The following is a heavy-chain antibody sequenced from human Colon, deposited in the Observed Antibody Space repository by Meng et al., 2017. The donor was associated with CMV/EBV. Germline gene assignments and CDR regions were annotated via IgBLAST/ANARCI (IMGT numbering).Heavy chain of an antibody. J-gene: IGHJ4*02. Sequence: QLQDSGPELVKPSATLSLTCTVSGGSISSSTYYWGWIRQTPGKGLEWIGNIYYSGYTYYNPSLKSRLTISVDTSKNQFSLKLTSVTAADTAVYYCATDYGDYYFDRWGQGTLVTVSS. CDR3: ATDYGDYYFDR. V-gene: IGHV4-39*07. CDR2: IYYSGYT. D-gene: IGHD4-17*01. CDR1: GGSISSSTYY.